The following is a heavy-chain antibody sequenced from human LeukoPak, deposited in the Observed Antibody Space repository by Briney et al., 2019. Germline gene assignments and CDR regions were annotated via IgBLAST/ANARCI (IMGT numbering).Heavy chain of an antibody. CDR3: ARGDYYGSGHDAFDI. V-gene: IGHV1-2*02. CDR2: INPNSGDT. D-gene: IGHD3-10*01. CDR1: GYIFTSYF. J-gene: IGHJ3*02. Sequence: ASVKVSCKASGYIFTSYFMHWVRQAPGQGLEWMGLINPNSGDTRYAPKFQGRVTMTRDTSISTAYMDLSRLRSDDTAVYSCARGDYYGSGHDAFDIWGQGTLVTVSS.